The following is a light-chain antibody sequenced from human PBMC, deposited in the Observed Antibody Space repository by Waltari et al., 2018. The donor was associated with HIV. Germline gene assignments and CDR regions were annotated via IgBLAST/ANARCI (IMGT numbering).Light chain of an antibody. CDR2: EVK. V-gene: IGLV2-18*02. CDR3: SSYKNNNTLV. Sequence: QSALTQPPSVSASPGQSVTISCTGTSSDIGAYNRVPWYLQPPGTAPKVIIYEVKNRPSGVPDRFSGSKSGITASLTISGLQAEDEADYFCSSYKNNNTLVFGTGTKVTVL. J-gene: IGLJ1*01. CDR1: SSDIGAYNR.